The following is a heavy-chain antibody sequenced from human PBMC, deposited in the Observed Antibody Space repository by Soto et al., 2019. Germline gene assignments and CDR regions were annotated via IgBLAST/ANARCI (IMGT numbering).Heavy chain of an antibody. CDR1: GYTFSSHG. J-gene: IGHJ1*01. D-gene: IGHD3-10*01. CDR2: VSAYNGNS. V-gene: IGHV1-18*04. Sequence: QIQLVPAGGDVKKPGASVKVSCSADGYTFSSHGLSWVRQAPGKGPEWMGWVSAYNGNSKYAEKFQERLTLTTDTSASRAYMELRSLRSADKAVYYCAISRREFGEVFVGYVYLGQGNLVTVAS. CDR3: AISRREFGEVFVGYVY.